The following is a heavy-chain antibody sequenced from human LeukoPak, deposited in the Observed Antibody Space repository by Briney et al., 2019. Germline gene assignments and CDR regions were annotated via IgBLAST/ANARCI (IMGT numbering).Heavy chain of an antibody. V-gene: IGHV3-48*04. CDR1: GFTFSSYS. CDR2: ISSSSSTI. D-gene: IGHD2-15*01. J-gene: IGHJ3*02. CDR3: AREGYCSGGSCYRGAFDI. Sequence: GGSLRLSCAASGFTFSSYSMNWVRQAPGKGLEWVSYISSSSSTIYYADSVKGRFTISRDNAKNSLYLQMNSLRAEDTAVYYCAREGYCSGGSCYRGAFDIWGQGTMVTVSS.